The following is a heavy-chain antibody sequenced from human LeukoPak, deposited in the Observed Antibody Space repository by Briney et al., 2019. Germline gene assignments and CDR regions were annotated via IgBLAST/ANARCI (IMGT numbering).Heavy chain of an antibody. D-gene: IGHD3-16*02. CDR2: IYYSGST. Sequence: PSETLSLTCAVSGYSISSGHYWGWIRQPPGKGLEWIGTIYYSGSTYYNPSLKSRVTISVYTSKNQFSLKLSSVTVADTAVYYCARRPLHLGELSSYYFDYWGQGTLVTVSS. V-gene: IGHV4-38-2*01. CDR3: ARRPLHLGELSSYYFDY. CDR1: GYSISSGHY. J-gene: IGHJ4*02.